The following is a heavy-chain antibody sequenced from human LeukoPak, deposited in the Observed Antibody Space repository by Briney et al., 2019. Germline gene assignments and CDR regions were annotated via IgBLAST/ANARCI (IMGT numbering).Heavy chain of an antibody. J-gene: IGHJ4*02. CDR2: IYSGGST. CDR3: AKSTSGYSGYDWIVYFDY. Sequence: GGSLRLSCAASGFTVSSNYMSWVRQAPGKGLEWVSVIYSGGSTYYADSVKGRFTISRDNSKNTLYLQMNSLRAEDTAVYYCAKSTSGYSGYDWIVYFDYWGQGTLVTVSS. D-gene: IGHD5-12*01. V-gene: IGHV3-66*01. CDR1: GFTVSSNY.